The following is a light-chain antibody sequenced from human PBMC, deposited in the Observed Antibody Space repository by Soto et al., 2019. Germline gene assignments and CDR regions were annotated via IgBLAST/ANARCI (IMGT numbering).Light chain of an antibody. J-gene: IGLJ1*01. CDR2: DDN. CDR3: GSWDSSLSAYV. CDR1: SSNIGGNS. Sequence: VLTQPPSVSAAPGQKVTISCSGSSSNIGGNSVSWYQQLPGTAPKLLIYDDNKRPSGIPDRFSGSKFGTSATLGITGFQTGDEADYYCGSWDSSLSAYVFGTGTKV. V-gene: IGLV1-51*01.